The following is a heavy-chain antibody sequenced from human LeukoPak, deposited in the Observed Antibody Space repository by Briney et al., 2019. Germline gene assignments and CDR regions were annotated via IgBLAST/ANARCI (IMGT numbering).Heavy chain of an antibody. CDR1: GFTFSSYA. CDR3: TRGGYSMDTGYYYGMDV. CDR2: ISGSGGST. J-gene: IGHJ6*02. Sequence: GGSLRLSCVTSGFTFSSYAMSWVRQAPGKGLEWVSAISGSGGSTYYAGSVKGRFTISRDNSKNTLYLQMNSLKTEDTAVYYCTRGGYSMDTGYYYGMDVWGQGTTVTVSS. V-gene: IGHV3-23*01. D-gene: IGHD5-18*01.